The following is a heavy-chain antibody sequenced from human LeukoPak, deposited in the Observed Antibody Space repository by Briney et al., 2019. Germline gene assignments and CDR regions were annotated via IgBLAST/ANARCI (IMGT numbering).Heavy chain of an antibody. CDR3: ARVQKLLWFGEFYAFDI. J-gene: IGHJ3*02. CDR1: GDSVSSNSAA. CDR2: TYYRSKWYN. V-gene: IGHV6-1*01. Sequence: SQTLSLTCAISGDSVSSNSAAWNWIRQSPSRGLEWLGRTYYRSKWYNDYAVSVKSRITINPDTSKNQFSLQLNSVTPEDTAVYYCARVQKLLWFGEFYAFDIWGQGTMVTVSS. D-gene: IGHD3-10*01.